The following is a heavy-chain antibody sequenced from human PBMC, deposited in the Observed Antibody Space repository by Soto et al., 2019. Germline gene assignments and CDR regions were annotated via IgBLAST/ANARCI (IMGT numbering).Heavy chain of an antibody. CDR3: ARGGSLRYFDWLSMTSFDY. Sequence: SQTLSLTCAISGDSVSSNSAAWNWIRQSPSRGLEWLGRTYYRSKWYNDYAVSVKSRITINPDTSKNQFSLQLNSVTPEDTAVYYCARGGSLRYFDWLSMTSFDYWGQGTLVTVSS. CDR1: GDSVSSNSAA. V-gene: IGHV6-1*01. J-gene: IGHJ4*02. CDR2: TYYRSKWYN. D-gene: IGHD3-9*01.